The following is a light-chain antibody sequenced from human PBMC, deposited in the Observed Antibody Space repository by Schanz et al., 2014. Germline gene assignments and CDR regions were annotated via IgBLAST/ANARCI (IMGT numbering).Light chain of an antibody. CDR3: CSYAGSTNLR. J-gene: IGLJ3*02. CDR1: SSDVGVYNY. Sequence: QSALTQPASVSGSPGQSITISCTGTSSDVGVYNYVSWYQQLPGKAPKLMIYDASNRPSGVSNRFSGSKSAYTASLTISGLQAEDEADYYCCSYAGSTNLRFGGGTKLTVL. CDR2: DAS. V-gene: IGLV2-14*03.